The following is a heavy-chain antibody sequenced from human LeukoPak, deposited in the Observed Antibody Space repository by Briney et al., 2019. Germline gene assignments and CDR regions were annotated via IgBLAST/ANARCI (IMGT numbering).Heavy chain of an antibody. CDR2: IRSKTNGGTR. V-gene: IGHV3-49*04. Sequence: GGSLRLSCTSSGFRFGDHAMSWVRQAPGKGLEWVGFIRSKTNGGTREYAASVKGRFTISRDDSESIAYLEMNSLKTEDTAVYYCTRDDPSSSWPYYFDYWGQGTLVTVSS. D-gene: IGHD6-13*01. CDR1: GFRFGDHA. CDR3: TRDDPSSSWPYYFDY. J-gene: IGHJ4*02.